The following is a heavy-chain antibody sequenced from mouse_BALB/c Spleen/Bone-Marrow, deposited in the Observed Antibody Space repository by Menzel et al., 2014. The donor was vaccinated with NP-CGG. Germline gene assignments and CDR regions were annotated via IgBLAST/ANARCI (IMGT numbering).Heavy chain of an antibody. CDR1: GYIFTNYW. D-gene: IGHD2-1*01. V-gene: IGHV1-7*01. CDR2: ISPSTGYS. CDR3: ARYGNYPLFAY. Sequence: VKVVESGAELAKPGASVKMSCKASGYIFTNYWMHWVKQRPGQGLEWIGYISPSTGYSEYNQKFKDKATLTADKSSNIAYMQLSSLTSEDSAVYYCARYGNYPLFAYWGQGTLVTVSA. J-gene: IGHJ3*01.